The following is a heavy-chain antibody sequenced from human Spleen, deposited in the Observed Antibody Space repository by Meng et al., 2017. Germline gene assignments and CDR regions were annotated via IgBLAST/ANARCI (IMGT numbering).Heavy chain of an antibody. CDR1: GYSFTSYW. Sequence: KVSCKGSGYSFTSYWIGWVRQMPGKGLEWMGIIYAGDSDTRYSPSFQGQVTISVDKSITTAYLQWSGLKASDTAMYYCARHEGPDREFDYWGQGTLVTVSS. V-gene: IGHV5-51*01. J-gene: IGHJ4*02. D-gene: IGHD1-14*01. CDR2: IYAGDSDT. CDR3: ARHEGPDREFDY.